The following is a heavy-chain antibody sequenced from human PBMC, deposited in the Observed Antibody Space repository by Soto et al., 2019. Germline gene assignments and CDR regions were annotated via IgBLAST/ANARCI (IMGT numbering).Heavy chain of an antibody. CDR1: GFTFSSYS. J-gene: IGHJ4*02. V-gene: IGHV3-21*01. Sequence: EVQLVESGGGLVKPGGSLRLSCAASGFTFSSYSMNWVRQAPGKGLEWVSSISSSSSYIYYADSVKGRFTISRDNAKNSLYLQMNSLRAEDTAVYYCARDSLNYDFWSGYYNWGQGTLVTVSS. D-gene: IGHD3-3*01. CDR2: ISSSSSYI. CDR3: ARDSLNYDFWSGYYN.